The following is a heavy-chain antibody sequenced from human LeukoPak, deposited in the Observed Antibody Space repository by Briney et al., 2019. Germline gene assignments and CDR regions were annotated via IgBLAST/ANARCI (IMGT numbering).Heavy chain of an antibody. V-gene: IGHV3-30*04. CDR1: GFTFSSYA. J-gene: IGHJ6*03. D-gene: IGHD6-13*01. CDR2: ISYDGSNK. CDR3: ARDNYGSSWYGQDYYYYYMDV. Sequence: GGSLRLSCAASGFTFSSYAMHWVRQAPGKGLEWVAVISYDGSNKYYADSVKGRFTISRDNSKNTLYLQMNSLRAEDTAVYYCARDNYGSSWYGQDYYYYYMDVWGKGTTVTVSS.